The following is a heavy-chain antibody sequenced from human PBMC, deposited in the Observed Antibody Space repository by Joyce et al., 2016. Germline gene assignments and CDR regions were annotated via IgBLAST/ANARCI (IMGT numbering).Heavy chain of an antibody. CDR2: VYSSGST. CDR1: GGDNSSYY. V-gene: IGHV4-4*07. J-gene: IGHJ6*03. Sequence: QVQLQESGPGLVKPSETLSVTCSGSGGDNSSYYWSWIRQPAGKGLEWIGRVYSSGSTNYNPSRNSRVTMSVDTSKNRFSLKVTSVTAADTAVYYCAGAKDYSYYYYMDVWGRGTTVTVSS. D-gene: IGHD4/OR15-4a*01. CDR3: AGAKDYSYYYYMDV.